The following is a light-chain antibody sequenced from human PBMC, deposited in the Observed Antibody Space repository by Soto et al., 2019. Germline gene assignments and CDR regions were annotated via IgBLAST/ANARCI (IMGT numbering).Light chain of an antibody. V-gene: IGKV3-15*01. CDR2: AAS. CDR1: QSVSSN. CDR3: QQYNNWPLLT. J-gene: IGKJ4*01. Sequence: EIVMTQAPGTLSVSPQERATLSCRASQSVSSNLAWYQQKPGHAPRLLIDAASTRATGIPARFSGSGSGTEFTLAISSLQSEDFAVYYCQQYNNWPLLTFGGGTKVEIK.